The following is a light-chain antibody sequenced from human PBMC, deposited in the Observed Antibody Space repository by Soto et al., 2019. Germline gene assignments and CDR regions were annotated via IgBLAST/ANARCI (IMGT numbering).Light chain of an antibody. Sequence: ALTQPPSATGPTRQPLTLSFTGTSNDLGGYNYVSWYQHHRGKVPKLMIYEVSKRPSGVPDRLSGSKAGNTGSLTVSGLQAGNEADYYRSSYAGSNIHYVFGAGTKVTVL. V-gene: IGLV2-8*01. CDR2: EVS. CDR3: SSYAGSNIHYV. J-gene: IGLJ1*01. CDR1: SNDLGGYNY.